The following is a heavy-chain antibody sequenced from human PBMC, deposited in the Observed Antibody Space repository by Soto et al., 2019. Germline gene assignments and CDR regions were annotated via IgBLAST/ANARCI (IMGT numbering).Heavy chain of an antibody. CDR2: ISSSSSTI. CDR1: GFTFSSYS. CDR3: ASLIQPYYYGSRPSGMDV. D-gene: IGHD3-10*01. V-gene: IGHV3-48*01. J-gene: IGHJ6*02. Sequence: GGSLRLSCAASGFTFSSYSMNWVRQAPGKGLEWVSYISSSSSTIYYADSVKGRFTISRDNAKNSLYLQMNSLRAEDTAVYYCASLIQPYYYGSRPSGMDVWGQGTTVTGSS.